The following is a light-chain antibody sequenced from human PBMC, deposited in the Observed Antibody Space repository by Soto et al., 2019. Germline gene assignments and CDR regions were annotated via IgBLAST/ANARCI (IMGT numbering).Light chain of an antibody. CDR1: QSISSW. V-gene: IGKV1-5*03. Sequence: DIQMTQSPSTLSASVGDRVTITCRASQSISSWLAWYQQKPGKAPNLLIYKASSLESGVPSRFSGSGSGTEFTLTISSLQPDDFATYYCLHYNSYSPITFGQGTRLEIK. CDR3: LHYNSYSPIT. CDR2: KAS. J-gene: IGKJ5*01.